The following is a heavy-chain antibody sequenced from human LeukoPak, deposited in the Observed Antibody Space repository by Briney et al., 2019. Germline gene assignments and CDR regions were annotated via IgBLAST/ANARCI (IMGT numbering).Heavy chain of an antibody. J-gene: IGHJ6*02. CDR1: GFTFSSYA. V-gene: IGHV3-23*01. CDR2: ISGSGGST. Sequence: GGSLRLSCAASGFTFSSYAMSWVRQAPGKGLEWVSAISGSGGSTYYADSVKGRFTISKDNSMNTLYLQMNSLRAEDTAVYYCAKEEGYYYYYGMDVWGQGTTVTVSS. CDR3: AKEEGYYYYYGMDV.